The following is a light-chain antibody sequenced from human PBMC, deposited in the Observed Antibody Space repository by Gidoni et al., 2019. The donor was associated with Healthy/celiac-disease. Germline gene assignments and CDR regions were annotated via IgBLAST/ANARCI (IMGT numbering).Light chain of an antibody. CDR3: QQRSNWPALT. Sequence: EIVLPQSPATLSLSPGERATLSCRASQSVSSYLAWYQQKPGQAPRLLSYDASNRATGIPARFSGSGSGTDFTLTISSLEPEDFAVYYCQQRSNWPALTFGGGTKVEIK. V-gene: IGKV3-11*01. CDR2: DAS. J-gene: IGKJ4*01. CDR1: QSVSSY.